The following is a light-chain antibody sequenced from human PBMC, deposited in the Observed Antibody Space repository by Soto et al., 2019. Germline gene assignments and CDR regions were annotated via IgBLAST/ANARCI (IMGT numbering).Light chain of an antibody. CDR1: QSVSSSY. J-gene: IGKJ1*01. CDR3: QQYGNSPWT. Sequence: EIVLTQSPGTLSLSPGERATLSCRDSQSVSSSYLAWYQQKPGQAPRLLIFGASSRATGIPDRFSGSGSATDFTLTISRLEPEDFAVYYCQQYGNSPWTFGQGTKVEIK. CDR2: GAS. V-gene: IGKV3-20*01.